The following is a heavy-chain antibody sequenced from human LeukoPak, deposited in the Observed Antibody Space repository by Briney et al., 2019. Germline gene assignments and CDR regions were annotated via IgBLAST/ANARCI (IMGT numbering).Heavy chain of an antibody. CDR1: GFTLSTYS. Sequence: GGSLRLSCAASGFTLSTYSMNWVRQAPGKGLEWVSYISSSSSIVYYADSVKGRFTISRDNAKNSLYLQMNSLRAEDTALYYCARGELGGDYWGQGTLVTVSS. CDR3: ARGELGGDY. CDR2: ISSSSSIV. D-gene: IGHD1-26*01. J-gene: IGHJ4*02. V-gene: IGHV3-48*04.